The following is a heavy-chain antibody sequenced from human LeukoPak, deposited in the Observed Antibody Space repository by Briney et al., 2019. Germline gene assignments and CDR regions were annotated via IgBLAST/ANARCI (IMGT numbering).Heavy chain of an antibody. CDR2: IYTSGST. D-gene: IGHD6-19*01. CDR1: GGSISSYY. CDR3: ARDGSGWPNYYYYYGMDV. J-gene: IGHJ6*02. Sequence: RSSETLSLTCTVSGGSISSYYWSWIRQPAGKGLEWIGRIYTSGSTNYNPSLKSRVTMSVDTSKNQFSLKLSSVTAADTAVYYCARDGSGWPNYYYYYGMDVWGQGTTVTVSS. V-gene: IGHV4-4*07.